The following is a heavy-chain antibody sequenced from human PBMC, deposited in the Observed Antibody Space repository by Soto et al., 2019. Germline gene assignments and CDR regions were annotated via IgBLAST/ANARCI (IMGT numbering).Heavy chain of an antibody. CDR1: GGSFSGYY. D-gene: IGHD3-22*01. V-gene: IGHV4-34*01. J-gene: IGHJ5*02. Sequence: SETLSLTCAVYGGSFSGYYWSWIRQPPGKGLEWIGEINHSGSTNYNPSLKSRVTISVDTSKNQFSLKLSSVTAADTAVYYCARHSSNYYDSSGYSLWFDPWGQGTLVTVSS. CDR2: INHSGST. CDR3: ARHSSNYYDSSGYSLWFDP.